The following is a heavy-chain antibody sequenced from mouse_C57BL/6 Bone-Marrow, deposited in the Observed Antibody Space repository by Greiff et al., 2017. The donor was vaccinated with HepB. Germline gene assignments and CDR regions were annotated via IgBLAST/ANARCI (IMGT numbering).Heavy chain of an antibody. D-gene: IGHD1-1*01. V-gene: IGHV1-54*01. CDR2: INPGSGGT. Sequence: VKVVESGAELVRPGTSVKVSCKASGYAFTNYLIEWVKQRPGQGLEWIGVINPGSGGTNYNEKFKGKATLTADKSSSTAYMQLSSLTSEDSAVYFCAGKNYYGSSLYYYAMDYWGQGTSVTVSS. J-gene: IGHJ4*01. CDR1: GYAFTNYL. CDR3: AGKNYYGSSLYYYAMDY.